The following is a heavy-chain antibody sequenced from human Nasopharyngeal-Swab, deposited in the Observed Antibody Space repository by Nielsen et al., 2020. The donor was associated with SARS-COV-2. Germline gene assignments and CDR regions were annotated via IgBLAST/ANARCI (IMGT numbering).Heavy chain of an antibody. V-gene: IGHV1-46*01. CDR1: RYTLPSYY. D-gene: IGHD5-12*01. Sequence: APVKVSLQASRYTLPSYYIHWVRQAPGPRREWMGINNPRGGSTNYAQKFQGRVTMTRDTSTSTVYMELSSLRSEDTAVYYCARDRGSIVATISYYYYGMDVWGQGTTVTVSS. J-gene: IGHJ6*02. CDR2: NNPRGGST. CDR3: ARDRGSIVATISYYYYGMDV.